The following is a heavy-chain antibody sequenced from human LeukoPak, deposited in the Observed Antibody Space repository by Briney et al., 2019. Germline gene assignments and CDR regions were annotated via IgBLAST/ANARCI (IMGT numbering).Heavy chain of an antibody. CDR2: IKQDGSEK. Sequence: GGSLRLSCAASEFTFSNFWMGWVRQAPGKGLEWVANIKQDGSEKYYVDSVKGRFTISRDNAKNSLYLQMNSLRAEDTAVYYCAREEVKSFDNWGQGTLVTVSS. CDR1: EFTFSNFW. CDR3: AREEVKSFDN. V-gene: IGHV3-7*03. J-gene: IGHJ4*02.